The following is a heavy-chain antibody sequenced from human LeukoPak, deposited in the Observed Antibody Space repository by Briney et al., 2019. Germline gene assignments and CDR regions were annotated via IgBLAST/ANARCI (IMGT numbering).Heavy chain of an antibody. V-gene: IGHV3-23*01. CDR1: GFTLTNLA. CDR3: TRDPAVTTGYGMDV. D-gene: IGHD4-17*01. Sequence: PGGSLRLSCTASGFTLTNLAMTWVRQAPGKGLEWVSAIGGSGGEEYHADSVKGRFTISRDNSKNTLYLQMNGLRAEDTGVYYCTRDPAVTTGYGMDVWGQGTTVTVSS. J-gene: IGHJ6*02. CDR2: IGGSGGEE.